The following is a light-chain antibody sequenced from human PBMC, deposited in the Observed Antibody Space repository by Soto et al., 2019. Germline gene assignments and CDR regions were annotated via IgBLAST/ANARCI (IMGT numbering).Light chain of an antibody. CDR3: WSYAGIFTWV. CDR1: GSDVGRYVY. J-gene: IGLJ1*01. Sequence: QSALPQPRSVSGSPGQSVTISCTGTGSDVGRYVYVSWYQQYPGKAPKIIIHDVTKWPSGVPDGLSGSKCGNTASLTISGLLPKAQAHYYCWSYAGIFTWVFGTGTKVTVL. V-gene: IGLV2-11*01. CDR2: DVT.